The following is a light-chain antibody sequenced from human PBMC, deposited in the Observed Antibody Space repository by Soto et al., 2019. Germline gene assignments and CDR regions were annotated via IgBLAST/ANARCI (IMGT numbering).Light chain of an antibody. J-gene: IGKJ1*01. CDR1: QSVSSN. CDR2: GAS. CDR3: XXXXXWPXT. V-gene: IGKV3-15*01. Sequence: EIVMTQSPATLSVSPGERATLSCRASQSVSSNLAWYQQKPGQAPRLLIYGASTRATGIPARFSGSGSGTEXXLTISXXQSXDFAXXXXXXXXXWPXTFGQGTKVEIK.